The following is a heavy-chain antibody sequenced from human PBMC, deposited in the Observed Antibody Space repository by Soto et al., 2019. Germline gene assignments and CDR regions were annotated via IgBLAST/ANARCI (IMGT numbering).Heavy chain of an antibody. CDR3: ASRVSSANRMKTIAAAGQIDF. V-gene: IGHV4-4*02. Sequence: QVQLQESGPGLVKPSGTLSLTCAVSGGSISSSNWWSWVRQPPGKGLEWIGEIYHSGSTNYNPSLKSRVTISVDKSKNQFSLKLSSVTAADTAVYYCASRVSSANRMKTIAAAGQIDFWGQGTLVTVSS. D-gene: IGHD6-13*01. CDR2: IYHSGST. CDR1: GGSISSSNW. J-gene: IGHJ4*02.